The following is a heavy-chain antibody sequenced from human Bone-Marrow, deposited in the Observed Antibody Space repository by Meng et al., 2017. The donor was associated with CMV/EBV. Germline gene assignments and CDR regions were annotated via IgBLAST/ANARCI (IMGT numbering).Heavy chain of an antibody. V-gene: IGHV1-2*02. CDR2: INPNSGGT. CDR3: ARDWWWQQLGYGMDV. J-gene: IGHJ6*02. Sequence: ASVKVSCKASGGTFSSYAISWVRQAPGQGLEWMGGINPNSGGTNYAQKFQGRVTMTRDTSISTAYMELSRLRSDDTAVYYCARDWWWQQLGYGMDVWGQGTTVTVSS. D-gene: IGHD6-13*01. CDR1: GGTFSSYA.